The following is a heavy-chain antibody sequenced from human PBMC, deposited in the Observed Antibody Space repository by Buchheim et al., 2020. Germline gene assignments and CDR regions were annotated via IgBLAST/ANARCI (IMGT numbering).Heavy chain of an antibody. Sequence: QVQLVESGGGVVQPGVSLRLSCAASGFMFNSYSMHWVRQAPGKGLEWVAVMSPNGDDKYYADSVKGRFTISRDNSKNTLFLQMDSLSSEDTALYHCARDLGYYSSTGGDYWGQGT. CDR1: GFMFNSYS. CDR2: MSPNGDDK. D-gene: IGHD4-11*01. CDR3: ARDLGYYSSTGGDY. J-gene: IGHJ4*02. V-gene: IGHV3-30*03.